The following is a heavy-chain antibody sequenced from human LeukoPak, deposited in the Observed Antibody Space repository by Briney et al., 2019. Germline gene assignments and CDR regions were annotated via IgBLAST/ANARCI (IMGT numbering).Heavy chain of an antibody. J-gene: IGHJ3*01. Sequence: PGRSLRLSCAASGFTFSSYGMHWVRQAPGKGLEWVAVIWYDGSNKYYADSVKGRFTISRDNSKNTLYLQMNSLRAEDTAVYYGARVGTYCSGGGCHGDDAFDVWGQGTMVTVSS. D-gene: IGHD2-15*01. CDR3: ARVGTYCSGGGCHGDDAFDV. CDR2: IWYDGSNK. CDR1: GFTFSSYG. V-gene: IGHV3-33*01.